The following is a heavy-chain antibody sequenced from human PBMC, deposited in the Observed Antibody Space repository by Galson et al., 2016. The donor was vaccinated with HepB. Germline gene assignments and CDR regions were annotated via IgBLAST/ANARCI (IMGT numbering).Heavy chain of an antibody. J-gene: IGHJ6*02. CDR1: GFTFSSYA. CDR3: AKDGYYGSGSALYGMDV. V-gene: IGHV3-23*01. D-gene: IGHD3-10*01. Sequence: SLRLSCAASGFTFSSYAMSWVRQAPGKGLEWVSGISGSGGRTYYAASVTGRFTISRDNSKTTLYLQMNSLRAEDTAVYYCAKDGYYGSGSALYGMDVWGQGTTVTVSS. CDR2: ISGSGGRT.